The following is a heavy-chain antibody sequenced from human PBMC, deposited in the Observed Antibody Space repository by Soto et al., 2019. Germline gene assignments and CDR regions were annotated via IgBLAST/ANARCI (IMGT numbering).Heavy chain of an antibody. V-gene: IGHV4-30-4*01. CDR1: GGSISSGDYY. Sequence: SETLSLTCTVSGGSISSGDYYWSWIRQPPGKGLEWIGYIYYSGSTYYNPSLKSRVIISVDTSKNQFSLKLSSVTAADTAVYYCARGLGGLERLDYWGQGTLVTVSS. J-gene: IGHJ4*02. D-gene: IGHD1-1*01. CDR3: ARGLGGLERLDY. CDR2: IYYSGST.